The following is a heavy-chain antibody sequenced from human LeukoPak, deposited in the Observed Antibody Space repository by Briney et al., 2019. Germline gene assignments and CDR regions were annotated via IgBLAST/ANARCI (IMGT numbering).Heavy chain of an antibody. Sequence: GGSLRLSCAASGFTFTSYAMNWVRQAPGKGLEWVSAISGSGDATYYADSVKGRFTIPRDYSKKTLYLQMNSLRAEDTAIYYCAKEWVGYLDYWGQGTLVTVSS. V-gene: IGHV3-23*01. CDR1: GFTFTSYA. CDR3: AKEWVGYLDY. J-gene: IGHJ4*02. D-gene: IGHD1-26*01. CDR2: ISGSGDAT.